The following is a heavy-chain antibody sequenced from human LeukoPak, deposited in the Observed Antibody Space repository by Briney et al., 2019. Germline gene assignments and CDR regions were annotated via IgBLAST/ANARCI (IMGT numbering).Heavy chain of an antibody. CDR1: GGSISSGGYY. CDR3: ARLNYDILTGLDY. D-gene: IGHD3-9*01. CDR2: IYYSGST. Sequence: SETLSLTSTVSGGSISSGGYYRSWIRQHPGKGLEWIGYIYYSGSTYYNPSLKSRVTISVDTSKNQFSLKLSSVTAADTAVYYCARLNYDILTGLDYWGQGTLVTVSS. J-gene: IGHJ4*02. V-gene: IGHV4-31*03.